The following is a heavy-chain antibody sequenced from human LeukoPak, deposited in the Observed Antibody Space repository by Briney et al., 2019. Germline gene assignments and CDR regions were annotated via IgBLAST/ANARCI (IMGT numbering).Heavy chain of an antibody. V-gene: IGHV4-59*08. D-gene: IGHD6-6*01. J-gene: IGHJ4*02. CDR2: IYYSGST. CDR1: GGSISSYY. Sequence: SEALSLTCTVSGGSISSYYWSWIRQPPGKGLEWIGYIYYSGSTNYNPSLKSRVTISVDTSKNQFSLKLSSVTAADTAVYYCARRIAAHFDYWGQGTLVTVSS. CDR3: ARRIAAHFDY.